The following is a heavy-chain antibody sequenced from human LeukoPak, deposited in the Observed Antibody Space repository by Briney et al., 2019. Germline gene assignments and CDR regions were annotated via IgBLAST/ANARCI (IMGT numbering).Heavy chain of an antibody. Sequence: GGSLRLSCAASGFTVSSNYMSWVRQAPGKGLEWVSVIYSGGSTYYADSVKGRFTISRDNSKNTLYLQMNSLRAEDTAVYYCAKDPRHIVVVPAARDAFDIWGQGTMVTVSS. CDR3: AKDPRHIVVVPAARDAFDI. J-gene: IGHJ3*02. D-gene: IGHD2-2*01. V-gene: IGHV3-53*01. CDR2: IYSGGST. CDR1: GFTVSSNY.